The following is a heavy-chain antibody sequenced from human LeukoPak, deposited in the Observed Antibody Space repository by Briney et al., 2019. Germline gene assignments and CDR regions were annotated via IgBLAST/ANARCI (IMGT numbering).Heavy chain of an antibody. CDR3: ARHSDVIGAI. V-gene: IGHV5-51*01. D-gene: IGHD3-10*01. CDR2: IYPRDSDT. Sequence: GESLKISCKASGYTFTHQWIGWVRQKSGSGLEWMGIIYPRDSDTRYSPSFQGHVSISADTSINAAYLEWSRLEASDTAIYYCARHSDVIGAIWGQGTLVTVSS. J-gene: IGHJ4*02. CDR1: GYTFTHQW.